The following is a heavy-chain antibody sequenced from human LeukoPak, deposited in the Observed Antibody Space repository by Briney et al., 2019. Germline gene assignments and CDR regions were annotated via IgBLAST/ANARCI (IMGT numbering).Heavy chain of an antibody. CDR1: GYTFAGYY. J-gene: IGHJ3*02. CDR2: INPNSGGT. CDR3: ARVRSYTEADFWSGYPPSPSDGLDI. Sequence: ASVKVSCKASGYTFAGYYMHWVRQAPGQGLEWMGWINPNSGGTNYAQKFQGRVTMTRDTSISTAYMELSRLTSDDTAVYYCARVRSYTEADFWSGYPPSPSDGLDIWGQGTMVTVSS. D-gene: IGHD3-3*01. V-gene: IGHV1-2*02.